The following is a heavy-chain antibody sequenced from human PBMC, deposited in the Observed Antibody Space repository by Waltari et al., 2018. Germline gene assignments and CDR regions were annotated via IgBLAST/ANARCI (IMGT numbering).Heavy chain of an antibody. V-gene: IGHV4-59*01. D-gene: IGHD2-15*01. CDR1: GGSLTNYY. CDR3: ARGGYETRGHFFYFDH. CDR2: IYYAGIT. J-gene: IGHJ4*02. Sequence: QVQLQESGPGLVKPSETLSLTCTVPGGSLTNYYWAWIRLSPGRGLEWIAYIYYAGITSYNPSLKSRVTISVDTFKDQFSLKLSSVTAADTAIYYCARGGYETRGHFFYFDHWGQGTPLTVSS.